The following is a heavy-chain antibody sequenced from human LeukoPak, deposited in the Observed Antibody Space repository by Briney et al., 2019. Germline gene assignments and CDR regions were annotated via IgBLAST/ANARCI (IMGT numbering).Heavy chain of an antibody. CDR3: ARASWVSSADAVR. CDR1: GLSFTSFA. D-gene: IGHD3-16*01. V-gene: IGHV3-23*01. CDR2: LRGDGET. Sequence: SGGSLRLSCAASGLSFTSFAMSWVRQAPARGPEWVSSLRGDGETFYADSVRGRFTLSRDDSRNTVYLQLNNLRVEDTAVYYCARASWVSSADAVRWGQGTQVTVSS. J-gene: IGHJ4*02.